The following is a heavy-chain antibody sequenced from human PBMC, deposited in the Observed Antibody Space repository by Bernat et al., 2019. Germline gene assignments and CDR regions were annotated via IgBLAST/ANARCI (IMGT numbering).Heavy chain of an antibody. CDR3: TRFGSSWSFDY. CDR1: GFTFGDYA. J-gene: IGHJ4*02. CDR2: IRSKAYGGTT. Sequence: EVQLVESGGGLVQPGRSLRLSCTASGFTFGDYAMSWFRQAPGKGLEWVGFIRSKAYGGTTEYAASVKGRFTISRDDSKSIAYLQMINLKAEDTAVYYCTRFGSSWSFDYWGQGTLVTVSS. V-gene: IGHV3-49*03. D-gene: IGHD6-13*01.